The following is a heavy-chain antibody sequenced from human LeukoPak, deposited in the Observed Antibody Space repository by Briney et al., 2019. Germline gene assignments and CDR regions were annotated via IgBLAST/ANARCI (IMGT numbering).Heavy chain of an antibody. CDR3: ARAHLGIAARPGAFDI. CDR2: IIPIFGTA. V-gene: IGHV1-69*13. J-gene: IGHJ3*02. D-gene: IGHD6-6*01. CDR1: GGTFSSYA. Sequence: SVKVSCKASGGTFSSYAISWVRQAPGQGLEWMGGIIPIFGTANYAQKFQGRVTITADEYTSTAYMELSSLRSEDRAVYYCARAHLGIAARPGAFDIWGQGTMVTVSS.